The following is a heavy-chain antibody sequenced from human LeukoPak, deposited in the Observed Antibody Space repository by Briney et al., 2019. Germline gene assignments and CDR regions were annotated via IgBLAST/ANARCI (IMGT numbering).Heavy chain of an antibody. CDR1: GFTFSSSA. CDR3: ARDPTRYLRYGCFDY. V-gene: IGHV3-21*01. D-gene: IGHD3-9*01. Sequence: GGSLRLSCAASGFTFSSSAMNWVRQAPGKGLEWVSSINQGASHIYYADSVRGRFTISRDNAKNSLYLQMSSLRAEDTAVYYCARDPTRYLRYGCFDYWGQGTLVTVSS. CDR2: INQGASHI. J-gene: IGHJ4*02.